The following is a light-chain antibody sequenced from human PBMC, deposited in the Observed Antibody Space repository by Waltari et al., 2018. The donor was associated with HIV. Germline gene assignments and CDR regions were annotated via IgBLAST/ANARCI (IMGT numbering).Light chain of an antibody. CDR3: QQRSNWLSLS. Sequence: EIVLTQSPATLSLSPGEKATLSCRASQSVSTYLSWYQQRPGQAPRLLIYGASNRATGIPVRFSGSGSGTDFTLTISSLEPEDFAVYYCQQRSNWLSLSVGGGTKVEIK. V-gene: IGKV3-11*01. CDR1: QSVSTY. CDR2: GAS. J-gene: IGKJ4*01.